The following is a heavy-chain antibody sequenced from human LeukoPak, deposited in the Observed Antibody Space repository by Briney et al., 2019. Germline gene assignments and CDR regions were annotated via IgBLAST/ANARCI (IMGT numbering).Heavy chain of an antibody. CDR3: ARVYCTATACDNWFDP. V-gene: IGHV5-10-1*01. J-gene: IGHJ5*02. D-gene: IGHD2-8*02. Sequence: GESLRISCHCSGYTFTTFWISWVRQMPGKGLEWMGRIDPRDSYSNYSPSFQGHVTMSVDKSISTAYLQWSTLKATDTAICYCARVYCTATACDNWFDPWGQGTLVTVSS. CDR1: GYTFTTFW. CDR2: IDPRDSYS.